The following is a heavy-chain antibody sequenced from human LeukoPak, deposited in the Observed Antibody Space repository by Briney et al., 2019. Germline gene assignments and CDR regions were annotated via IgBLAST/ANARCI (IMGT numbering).Heavy chain of an antibody. D-gene: IGHD3-22*01. CDR1: GYTFTGYY. CDR2: INPNSGGT. V-gene: IGHV1-2*02. Sequence: ASVKVSCEASGYTFTGYYMHWVRHAPGQGLEWMGWINPNSGGTNYAQKFQGRVTMTRDTSISTAYMELSRLRSDDTAVYYCARDYTETFLYHYDSSGYSEYFQHWGQGTLVTVSS. J-gene: IGHJ1*01. CDR3: ARDYTETFLYHYDSSGYSEYFQH.